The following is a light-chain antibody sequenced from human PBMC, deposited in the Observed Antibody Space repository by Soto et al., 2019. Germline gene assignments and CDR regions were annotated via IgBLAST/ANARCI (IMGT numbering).Light chain of an antibody. CDR2: GAS. J-gene: IGKJ2*01. V-gene: IGKV3-20*01. CDR1: QSVSSSY. Sequence: EIVFTQSPGTLSLSPGERATLSCRASQSVSSSYLAWYQQKPGQAPRLLIYGASSRATGIPDRFSGSGSGTDFTLTISXLEPEDFAVYYCQQYGSSPVFGQGTKVDIK. CDR3: QQYGSSPV.